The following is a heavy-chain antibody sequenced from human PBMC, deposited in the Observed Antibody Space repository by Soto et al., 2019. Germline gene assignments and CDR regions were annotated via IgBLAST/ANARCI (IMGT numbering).Heavy chain of an antibody. CDR1: GYTFTSYD. CDR2: MNPNSGNT. CDR3: ARERGASSPFDY. Sequence: QVQLVQSGAEVKKPGASVKVSCKASGYTFTSYDINWVRQATGQGLEWMGWMNPNSGNTGYAQKFQGRVTMTRNTSISTAYRELSSLRSEDPAVYFCARERGASSPFDYWGQGTLVTVSS. V-gene: IGHV1-8*01. D-gene: IGHD6-19*01. J-gene: IGHJ4*02.